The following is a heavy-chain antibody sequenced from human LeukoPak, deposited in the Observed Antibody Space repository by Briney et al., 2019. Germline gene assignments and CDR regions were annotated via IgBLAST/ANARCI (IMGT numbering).Heavy chain of an antibody. Sequence: PSETLSLTCTVSGGSISSNSYYWGWIRQPPGTGLEWIGSIYYSGSTNYNPSLKSRVTISVDTSKNQFSLKLSSVTAADTAVYYCARAMNPTYYYGSGSPYYYYYMDVWGKGTTVTISS. CDR2: IYYSGST. J-gene: IGHJ6*03. V-gene: IGHV4-39*07. CDR3: ARAMNPTYYYGSGSPYYYYYMDV. D-gene: IGHD3-10*01. CDR1: GGSISSNSYY.